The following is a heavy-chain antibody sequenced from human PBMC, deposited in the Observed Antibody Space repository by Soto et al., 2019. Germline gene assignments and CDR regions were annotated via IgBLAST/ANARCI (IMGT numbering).Heavy chain of an antibody. CDR2: IHSSGSI. CDR3: ARDLDGLHDDTSGPFPRPG. CDR1: GGSISSDDYY. J-gene: IGHJ1*01. Sequence: PSETLSLTCTVSGGSISSDDYYWGWIRQAPGRGLEWIGYIHSSGSIYSHPSLKSRATMSLDTAGNQFSLKVSSVTVADTAVYYCARDLDGLHDDTSGPFPRPGWGQGTLVTVSS. D-gene: IGHD3-22*01. V-gene: IGHV4-30-4*01.